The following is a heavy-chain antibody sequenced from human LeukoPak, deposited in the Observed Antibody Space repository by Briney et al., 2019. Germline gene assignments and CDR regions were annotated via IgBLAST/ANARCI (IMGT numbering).Heavy chain of an antibody. D-gene: IGHD2-21*02. CDR1: GFTFSSYG. Sequence: GGSLRLSCAASGFTFSSYGMSWVRQAPGKGLEWVSAISGSGGSTYYADSVKGRFTISRDNSRNAVFLEMNSLRLEDTAVYYCAKGGGDTPYYYFYMDVWGKGRTVTVSS. CDR2: ISGSGGST. J-gene: IGHJ6*03. CDR3: AKGGGDTPYYYFYMDV. V-gene: IGHV3-23*01.